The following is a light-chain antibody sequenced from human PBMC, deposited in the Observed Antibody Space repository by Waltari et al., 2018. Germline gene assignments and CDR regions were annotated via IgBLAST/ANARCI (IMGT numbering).Light chain of an antibody. J-gene: IGKJ3*01. CDR2: LAS. V-gene: IGKV4-1*01. Sequence: DIVLTQSPDSLAVSLGERDTIHCRSSQSVVDKSRARNYLAWYQQKPGQSPKLLIYLASTRQYGVPVRFSASGSGTDFTLTINRLQAADVAVYYGQHYFTTSSVGPGAKVEIK. CDR1: QSVVDKSRARNY. CDR3: QHYFTTSS.